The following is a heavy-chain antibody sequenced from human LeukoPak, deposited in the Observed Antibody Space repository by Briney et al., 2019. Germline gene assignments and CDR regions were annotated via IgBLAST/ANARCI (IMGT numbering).Heavy chain of an antibody. Sequence: GGSLRLSCAVSGFTVSVYYMTWVRQAPGKGLEWMSVIYVGGHTYYADSVKGRFTISRDNSKNTLYLQMHSLRVDDTAVYYCARVISSSYTSGGLYYFDYWGQGTLVTVSS. CDR1: GFTVSVYY. D-gene: IGHD3-10*01. CDR2: IYVGGHT. V-gene: IGHV3-53*01. CDR3: ARVISSSYTSGGLYYFDY. J-gene: IGHJ4*02.